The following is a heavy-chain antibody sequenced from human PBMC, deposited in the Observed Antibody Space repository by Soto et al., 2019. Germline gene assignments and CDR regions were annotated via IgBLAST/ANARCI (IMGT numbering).Heavy chain of an antibody. J-gene: IGHJ6*02. V-gene: IGHV5-51*01. CDR2: IYPGDSDT. Sequence: GESLKISCKGSGYSFTSYWIGWVRQMPGKGLESIGIIYPGDSDTRYSPFFQGQVTISADKSISTAYLQWSSLKASDTAMYYCAREFISGYVVYGMDVWGQGTTVTVSS. CDR1: GYSFTSYW. CDR3: AREFISGYVVYGMDV. D-gene: IGHD5-12*01.